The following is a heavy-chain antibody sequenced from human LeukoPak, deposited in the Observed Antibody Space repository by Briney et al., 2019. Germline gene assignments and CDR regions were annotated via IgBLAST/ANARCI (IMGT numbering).Heavy chain of an antibody. J-gene: IGHJ6*02. CDR2: ISSSSSTI. Sequence: PGGSLRLSCAASGFTFSSYSMNWVRQAPGKGLEGVSYISSSSSTIYYADSVKGRFTISRDNAKNSLYLQMNSLRAEDTAVYYCAREDDYGGDYGMDVWGQGTTVTVSS. CDR1: GFTFSSYS. D-gene: IGHD4-17*01. CDR3: AREDDYGGDYGMDV. V-gene: IGHV3-48*01.